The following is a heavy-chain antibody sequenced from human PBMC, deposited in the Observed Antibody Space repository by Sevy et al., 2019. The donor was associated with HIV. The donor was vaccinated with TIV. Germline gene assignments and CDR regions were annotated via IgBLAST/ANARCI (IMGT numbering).Heavy chain of an antibody. V-gene: IGHV3-23*01. CDR2: ISGSGGRT. D-gene: IGHD2-2*01. CDR3: AKDQGYCSSTSCYSDY. J-gene: IGHJ4*02. CDR1: GFTFISYA. Sequence: GGSLRLSCAASGFTFISYAMSWVRQAPGKGLEWVSAISGSGGRTYYAGSVKGRFTISRDNSKNTLYLQMNSLRAEDTAVYHCAKDQGYCSSTSCYSDYWGQGTLVTVSS.